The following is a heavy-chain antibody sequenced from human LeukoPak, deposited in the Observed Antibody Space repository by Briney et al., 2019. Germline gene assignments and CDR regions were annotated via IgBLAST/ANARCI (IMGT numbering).Heavy chain of an antibody. CDR1: GLNFSSYT. V-gene: IGHV3-23*01. CDR2: ISGSGGRT. Sequence: TGGSLRLSCAASGLNFSSYTMSWVRQAPGKGLEWVSAISGSGGRTYYADSVKGRFTISRDNAKNSLYLQMNSLRDEDTAVYYCARGLYCSGGSCYPGWFDPWGQGTLVTVSS. CDR3: ARGLYCSGGSCYPGWFDP. D-gene: IGHD2-15*01. J-gene: IGHJ5*02.